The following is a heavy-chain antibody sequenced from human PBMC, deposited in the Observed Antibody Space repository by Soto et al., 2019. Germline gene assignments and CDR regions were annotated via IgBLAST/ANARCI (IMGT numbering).Heavy chain of an antibody. D-gene: IGHD6-13*01. J-gene: IGHJ3*02. V-gene: IGHV6-1*01. CDR1: GDSVSSNSAA. CDR3: AREGIPYSSSYSLIPARAFDI. CDR2: TYYRSKWYN. Sequence: PWQTLSLTCAISGDSVSSNSAAWNWIRQSPSRGLEWLGRTYYRSKWYNDYAVSVKSRITINPDTSKNQFSLQLNSVAPEDTAVYYCAREGIPYSSSYSLIPARAFDIWGQGTMVTVSS.